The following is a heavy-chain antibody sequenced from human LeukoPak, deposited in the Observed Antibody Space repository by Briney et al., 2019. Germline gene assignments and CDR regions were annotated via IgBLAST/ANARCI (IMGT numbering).Heavy chain of an antibody. D-gene: IGHD4-17*01. V-gene: IGHV4-4*02. CDR1: GGSISSSNW. Sequence: SETLSLTCAVSGGSISSSNWWSGVRQPPGKGLEWIGEIYHSGSTNYNPSLKSRVTISVDKSKNQFSLNLISVTAADTAVYYCARKDYGDHRGFDYWGQGTLVTVSS. CDR2: IYHSGST. CDR3: ARKDYGDHRGFDY. J-gene: IGHJ4*02.